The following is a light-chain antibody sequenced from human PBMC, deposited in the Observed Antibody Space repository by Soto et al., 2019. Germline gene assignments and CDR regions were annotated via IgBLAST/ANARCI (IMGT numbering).Light chain of an antibody. CDR3: QQCFTWPPA. Sequence: EVVVTQSPATLSLSPGERATLSCRASQSVNSCLAWYQQKPGQAPRLLIYDASNRATGIPVMFSGSGSGTDFTLTISSLEPEDFAVYYCQQCFTWPPAFGPGTKVDIK. J-gene: IGKJ3*01. CDR2: DAS. V-gene: IGKV3-11*01. CDR1: QSVNSC.